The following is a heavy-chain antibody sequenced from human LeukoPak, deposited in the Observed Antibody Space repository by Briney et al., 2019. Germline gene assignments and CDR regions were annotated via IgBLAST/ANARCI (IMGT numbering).Heavy chain of an antibody. D-gene: IGHD3-22*01. V-gene: IGHV1-69*05. CDR2: IIPIFGTA. CDR3: ARDVEVVITTGYRAFDI. Sequence: SVKVSCKASGGTFSSYAISWVRQAPGQGLEWMGGIIPIFGTANYAQKFRGRVTITTDESTSTAYMELSSLRSEDTAVYYCARDVEVVITTGYRAFDIWGQGTMVTVSS. J-gene: IGHJ3*02. CDR1: GGTFSSYA.